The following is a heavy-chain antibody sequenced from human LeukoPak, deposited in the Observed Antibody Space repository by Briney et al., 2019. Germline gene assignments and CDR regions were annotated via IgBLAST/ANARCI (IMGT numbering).Heavy chain of an antibody. Sequence: ASVKVSCKASGYTFTGYYMHWVRQAPGQGLEWMGWINPNSGGTNYAQKFQGWVTMTRDTSISTAYMELSRLRSDDTAVYYCARDQGIAAAEYYFDYWGQGTLVTVSS. CDR3: ARDQGIAAAEYYFDY. CDR1: GYTFTGYY. CDR2: INPNSGGT. V-gene: IGHV1-2*04. J-gene: IGHJ4*02. D-gene: IGHD6-13*01.